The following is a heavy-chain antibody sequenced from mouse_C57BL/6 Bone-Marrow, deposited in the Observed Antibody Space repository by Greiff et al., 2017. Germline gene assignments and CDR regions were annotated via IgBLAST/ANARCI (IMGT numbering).Heavy chain of an antibody. CDR2: ITPSSGYT. V-gene: IGHV1-4*01. CDR1: GYTFTSYT. J-gene: IGHJ3*01. CDR3: AKNYYGSRFAY. Sequence: VQLQQSGAELARPGASVKMSCKASGYTFTSYTMHWVKQRPGQGLEWIGYITPSSGYTKYTQKFKDKATLTADNSSSTADMQLSSLTSEDSAVYYCAKNYYGSRFAYWGQGTLVTVSA. D-gene: IGHD1-1*01.